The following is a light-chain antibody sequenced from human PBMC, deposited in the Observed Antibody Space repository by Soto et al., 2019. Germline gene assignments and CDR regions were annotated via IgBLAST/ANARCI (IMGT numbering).Light chain of an antibody. J-gene: IGKJ4*01. CDR1: QSVSSSY. CDR3: QQYGSSPRLT. CDR2: GAS. Sequence: EIVLTQSPGTLSLSPGERATLSCRASQSVSSSYLAWYQQKPGQAPRLLISGASSRATGIPDSVSGSGSGTDFTLTISRLEPEDFAVDYCQQYGSSPRLTFGGGTKVEIK. V-gene: IGKV3-20*01.